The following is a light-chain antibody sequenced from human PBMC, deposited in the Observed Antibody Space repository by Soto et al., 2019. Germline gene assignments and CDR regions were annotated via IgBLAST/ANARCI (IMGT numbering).Light chain of an antibody. CDR1: QGISSA. CDR2: DAS. CDR3: KPFNSYLHH. J-gene: IGKJ4*01. Sequence: AIQLTQSPSSLSASVGDRVTITCRASQGISSALAWYQQKPGKAPKLLIYDASSLESGVPSRFSGSGSGTDFTLTISSLQPEDFATYNWKPFNSYLHHFGGGTKVAIK. V-gene: IGKV1-13*02.